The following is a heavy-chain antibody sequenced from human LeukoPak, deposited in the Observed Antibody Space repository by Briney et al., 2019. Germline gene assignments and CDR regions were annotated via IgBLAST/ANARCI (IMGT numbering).Heavy chain of an antibody. J-gene: IGHJ5*02. CDR3: ARVVYSSSPRGWFDP. CDR1: GGSFSGYY. Sequence: PSETLSLTCAVYGGSFSGYYWSWIRQPPGKGLEWIGEINHSGGTNYNPSLKSRVTISVDTSKNQFSLKLSSVTAADTAVYYCARVVYSSSPRGWFDPWGQGTLVTVSS. V-gene: IGHV4-34*01. D-gene: IGHD6-6*01. CDR2: INHSGGT.